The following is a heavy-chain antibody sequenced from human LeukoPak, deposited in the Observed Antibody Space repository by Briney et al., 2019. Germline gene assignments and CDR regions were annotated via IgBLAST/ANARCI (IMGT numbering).Heavy chain of an antibody. V-gene: IGHV5-51*07. CDR2: IYPGDSDT. D-gene: IGHD2-15*01. CDR1: GYSFTTYW. Sequence: GESLKISCKGSGYSFTTYWIGWLHQMPGKGLEWMGIIYPGDSDTRYSPSFQGQVTISADKSISTAYLQWSSLKASDTAMYYCARARYCSGGSCYAEYWGQGTLVTVSS. CDR3: ARARYCSGGSCYAEY. J-gene: IGHJ4*02.